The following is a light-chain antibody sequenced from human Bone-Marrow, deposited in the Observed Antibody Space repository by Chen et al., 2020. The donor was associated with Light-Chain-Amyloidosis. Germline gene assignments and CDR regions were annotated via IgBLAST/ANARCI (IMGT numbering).Light chain of an antibody. V-gene: IGKV2-30*01. Sequence: DVVMTQSPLSLPVTLGQPASISCWSSQSLVYSDGNTYFSWFQQRPGQSPRRLIYKVSNRDSGVPDRFSGSGSGTDFTLKISRVEAEDVGVYYCMQGRHWPPTFGPGTKVEIK. CDR3: MQGRHWPPT. J-gene: IGKJ3*01. CDR1: QSLVYSDGNTY. CDR2: KVS.